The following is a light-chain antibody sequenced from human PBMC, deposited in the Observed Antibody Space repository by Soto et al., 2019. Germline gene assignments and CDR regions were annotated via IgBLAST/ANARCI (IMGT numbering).Light chain of an antibody. CDR1: HSISSC. Sequence: DIQMTQSPSTLSASVGDRVTIAFRASHSISSCLAWYEQKPGKAPKLLIYTASTLKSGVPSRFSGSGSGTEFTLTISSLQHDDFATYYCQHYNSYSEAFGQGTKVDI. J-gene: IGKJ1*01. CDR3: QHYNSYSEA. V-gene: IGKV1-5*03. CDR2: TAS.